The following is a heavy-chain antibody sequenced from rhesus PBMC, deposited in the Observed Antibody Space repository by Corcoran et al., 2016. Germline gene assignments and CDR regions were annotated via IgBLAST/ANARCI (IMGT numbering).Heavy chain of an antibody. CDR3: ARSYSYSYGLDS. Sequence: EVRLVESGGGLVQPGGSLRLSCAASGFTFSDYYMSWVRQAPGKGPEWVGVSRNKAKGGTAEYAASVKGRFTISRDDSKSIASLQMNSLKTEDTAVYYCARSYSYSYGLDSWGQGVVVTVSS. CDR2: SRNKAKGGTA. D-gene: IGHD5-12*01. V-gene: IGHV3-116*02. CDR1: GFTFSDYY. J-gene: IGHJ6*01.